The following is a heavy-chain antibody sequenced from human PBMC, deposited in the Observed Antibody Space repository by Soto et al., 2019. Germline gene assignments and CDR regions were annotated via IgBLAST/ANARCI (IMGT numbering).Heavy chain of an antibody. CDR1: GASLRGQF. D-gene: IGHD6-19*01. J-gene: IGHJ4*02. Sequence: SETLSPTCAVVGASLRGQFWNGIRQSPGKGLQWIGELDQSGGTNYNPSLKSRAIISDDTSKNQFSLTLTSVTAADTAVYYCAREDSYGWSGESLDVWGQGALSTVS. V-gene: IGHV4-34*01. CDR3: AREDSYGWSGESLDV. CDR2: LDQSGGT.